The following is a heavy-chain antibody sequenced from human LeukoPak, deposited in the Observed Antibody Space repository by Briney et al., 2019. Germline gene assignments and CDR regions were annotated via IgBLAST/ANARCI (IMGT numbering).Heavy chain of an antibody. Sequence: GASVKVSCKASGYTFTGYYMHWVRQAPGQGLEWMGWINANSGGTSYPQKFPGRATPTRDPSISTAYMELSRLRSDDTAVYYCARLNEGFAIWGQGKMVTVSP. D-gene: IGHD1-1*01. V-gene: IGHV1-2*02. J-gene: IGHJ3*02. CDR3: ARLNEGFAI. CDR2: INANSGGT. CDR1: GYTFTGYY.